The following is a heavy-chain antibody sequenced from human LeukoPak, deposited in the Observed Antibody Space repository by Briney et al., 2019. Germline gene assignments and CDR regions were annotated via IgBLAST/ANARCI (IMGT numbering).Heavy chain of an antibody. Sequence: SETLSLTCTVSGGSISSSSYYWGWIRQPPGKGLEWIGSIYYSGSTYYNPSLKSRVTISVDTSKNQFSLKLSSVTAADTAVYYCARRKLSKRLDYWGQGTLVTVSS. CDR3: ARRKLSKRLDY. D-gene: IGHD2-8*01. J-gene: IGHJ4*02. CDR2: IYYSGST. CDR1: GGSISSSSYY. V-gene: IGHV4-39*07.